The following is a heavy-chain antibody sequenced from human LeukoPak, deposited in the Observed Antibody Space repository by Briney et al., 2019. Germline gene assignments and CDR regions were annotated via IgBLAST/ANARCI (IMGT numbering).Heavy chain of an antibody. J-gene: IGHJ5*02. CDR3: ARHLYEDILWFGELLYRGTNWFDP. CDR2: IYYSGST. CDR1: GGFISSSSYY. D-gene: IGHD3-10*01. V-gene: IGHV4-39*01. Sequence: PSETLSLTCTVFGGFISSSSYYWGWIRQPPGKGLEWIGSIYYSGSTYYNPSLKSRVTISVDTSKNQFSLKLSSVTAADTAVYYCARHLYEDILWFGELLYRGTNWFDPWGQGTLVTVSS.